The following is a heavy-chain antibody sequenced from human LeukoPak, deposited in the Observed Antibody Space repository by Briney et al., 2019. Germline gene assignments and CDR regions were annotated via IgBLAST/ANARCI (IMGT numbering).Heavy chain of an antibody. D-gene: IGHD3-10*02. CDR3: AELGITMIGGV. J-gene: IGHJ6*04. CDR2: ISSSGSTI. Sequence: GGSLRLSCAASGFSLSTYAMHWVRQAPGKGLEWVSYISSSGSTIYYADSVKGRFTISRDNAKNSLYLQMNSLRAEDTAVYYCAELGITMIGGVWGKGTTVTISS. CDR1: GFSLSTYA. V-gene: IGHV3-48*03.